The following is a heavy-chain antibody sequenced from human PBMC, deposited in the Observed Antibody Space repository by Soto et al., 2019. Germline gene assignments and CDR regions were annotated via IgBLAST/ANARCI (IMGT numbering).Heavy chain of an antibody. CDR1: GFTISSYA. CDR3: AKDFYYYDTSGPFDY. J-gene: IGHJ4*02. D-gene: IGHD3-22*01. CDR2: ISGSGGST. V-gene: IGHV3-23*01. Sequence: GGSLRLSCAASGFTISSYAMSWVRQAPGKGLEWVSAISGSGGSTYYADSVRGRFTISRDNSKNTLYLQMNSLRTEDTAVYYCAKDFYYYDTSGPFDYWGQGTLVTVSS.